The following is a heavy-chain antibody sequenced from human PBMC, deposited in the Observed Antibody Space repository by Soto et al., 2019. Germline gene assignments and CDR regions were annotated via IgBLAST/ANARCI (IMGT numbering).Heavy chain of an antibody. CDR3: ARHPQTFGELLSDAFDI. D-gene: IGHD3-10*01. V-gene: IGHV4-59*08. Sequence: SETLSLTCTVSGGSISSYYWSWIRQPPGKGLEWIGYIYYSGSTNYNPSLKSRVTISVDTSKNQFSLKLSSVTAADTAVYYCARHPQTFGELLSDAFDIWGQGTMVTVSS. CDR2: IYYSGST. J-gene: IGHJ3*02. CDR1: GGSISSYY.